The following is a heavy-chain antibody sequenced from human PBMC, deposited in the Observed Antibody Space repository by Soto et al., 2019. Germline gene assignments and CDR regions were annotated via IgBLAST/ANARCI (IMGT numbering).Heavy chain of an antibody. V-gene: IGHV1-69*06. Sequence: SVKVSCKASGGTFSSYAISWVRQAPGQGLEWMGGIIPIFGTANYVQKFQGRVTITADKSTSTAYMELSSLRSEDTAVYYCARHAPPHVVPAVSGMDVWGQGTTVTVSS. CDR1: GGTFSSYA. D-gene: IGHD2-2*01. CDR2: IIPIFGTA. J-gene: IGHJ6*02. CDR3: ARHAPPHVVPAVSGMDV.